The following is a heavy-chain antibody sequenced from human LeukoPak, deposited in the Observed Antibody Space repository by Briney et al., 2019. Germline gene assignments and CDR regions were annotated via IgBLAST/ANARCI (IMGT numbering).Heavy chain of an antibody. CDR1: GFTFSSYA. Sequence: GGSLRLSCAAAGFTFSSYAMGWVRQAPGKGLEWVSGIGGSGGSTYYADSVKGRFTVSRDNSKNTLYLQMNSLRAGDTAVYYCAKVPSSSWSLTPDYFDYWGQGTLVTVSS. CDR2: IGGSGGST. D-gene: IGHD6-13*01. CDR3: AKVPSSSWSLTPDYFDY. J-gene: IGHJ4*02. V-gene: IGHV3-23*01.